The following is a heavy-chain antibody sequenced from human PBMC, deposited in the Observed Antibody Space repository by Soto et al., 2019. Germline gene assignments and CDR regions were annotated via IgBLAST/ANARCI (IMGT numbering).Heavy chain of an antibody. J-gene: IGHJ4*02. Sequence: QVQLVQSGAEVKKPGSSVKVSCKASGGTFSSYTISWVRQAPGQGLEWMGRIIPILGIANYAQKFQGRVTITAGKSTSTAYMELSSLRSEDTAVYYCARSATAADFDYWGQGTLVTVSS. CDR3: ARSATAADFDY. D-gene: IGHD2-15*01. V-gene: IGHV1-69*02. CDR1: GGTFSSYT. CDR2: IIPILGIA.